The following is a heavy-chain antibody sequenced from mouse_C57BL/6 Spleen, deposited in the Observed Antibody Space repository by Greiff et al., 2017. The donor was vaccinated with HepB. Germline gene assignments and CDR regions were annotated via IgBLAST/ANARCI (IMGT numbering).Heavy chain of an antibody. CDR3: ARDLVGYYFDY. Sequence: EVQLQESGPGLVKPSQSLSLTCSVTGYSITSGYYWNWIRQFPGNKLEWMGYISYDGSNNYNPSLKNRISITRDTSKNQFFLKLNSVTTEDTATYYCARDLVGYYFDYWGQGTTLTVSS. V-gene: IGHV3-6*01. D-gene: IGHD1-1*02. J-gene: IGHJ2*01. CDR2: ISYDGSN. CDR1: GYSITSGYY.